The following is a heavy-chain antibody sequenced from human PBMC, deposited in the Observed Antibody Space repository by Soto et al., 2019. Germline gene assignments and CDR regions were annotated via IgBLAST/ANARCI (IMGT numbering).Heavy chain of an antibody. J-gene: IGHJ6*02. CDR2: IKYNGDS. D-gene: IGHD3-10*01. V-gene: IGHV4-59*08. CDR3: ARHGFGSLHGLVDV. Sequence: QVQLQESGPGLVKPSETLSLTCTVSGGSITNYYCSWFRQPPGKGLEWIGYIKYNGDSAYNFSLKRXVTXSVATSKTQFSLMLDSVTATDTAVYYCARHGFGSLHGLVDVWGQGTTVIVSS. CDR1: GGSITNYY.